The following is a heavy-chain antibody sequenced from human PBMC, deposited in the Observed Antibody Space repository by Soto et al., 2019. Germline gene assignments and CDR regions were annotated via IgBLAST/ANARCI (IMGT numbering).Heavy chain of an antibody. J-gene: IGHJ4*02. CDR2: ISSSSTYI. Sequence: EVQLVESGGDLVKPGGSLSLSCAASGFTFSSYNMNWVRQAPGKGLEWLSSISSSSTYIYYAHSVKGRFTIARDNARNSLYLQMNSLSAEDTAVYYCARGWIRAPWMQWGQGTLVTVSS. V-gene: IGHV3-21*01. CDR1: GFTFSSYN. CDR3: ARGWIRAPWMQ. D-gene: IGHD5-18*01.